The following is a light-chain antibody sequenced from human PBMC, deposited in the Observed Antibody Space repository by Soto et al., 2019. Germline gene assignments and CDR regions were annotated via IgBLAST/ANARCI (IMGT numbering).Light chain of an antibody. CDR1: SSNIGRDT. J-gene: IGLJ3*02. V-gene: IGLV1-44*01. CDR3: ATWDGSLNGWV. CDR2: NNN. Sequence: QAVVTQPPSAAGTPGQRVTISCSGSSSNIGRDTVNWYQQLPGTAPKLLIYNNNQRPSGVPDRFSGSKSGTSASLAITGLQSEDEADYYCATWDGSLNGWVFGGGTQLTVL.